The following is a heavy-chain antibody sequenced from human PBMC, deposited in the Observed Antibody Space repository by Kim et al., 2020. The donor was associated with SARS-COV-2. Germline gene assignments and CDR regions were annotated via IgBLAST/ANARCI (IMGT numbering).Heavy chain of an antibody. Sequence: ASVKVSCKASGYTFTSYHINWVRQAAGQGLEWMGWMDPVSGNTGYAQKVQGRVTMTRDTSISTAYMELSSLRYEDTAVYCGVKTNGWGSQEWIFDLWGRGTVITV. V-gene: IGHV1-8*01. CDR1: GYTFTSYH. CDR3: VKTNGWGSQEWIFDL. CDR2: MDPVSGNT. J-gene: IGHJ2*01. D-gene: IGHD2-8*02.